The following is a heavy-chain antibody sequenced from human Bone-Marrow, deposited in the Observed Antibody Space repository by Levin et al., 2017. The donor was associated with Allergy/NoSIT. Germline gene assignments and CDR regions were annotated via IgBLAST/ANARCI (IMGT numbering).Heavy chain of an antibody. J-gene: IGHJ4*02. V-gene: IGHV4-4*02. CDR2: IFHSGST. D-gene: IGHD2-15*01. Sequence: SQTLSLTCDVSSGSISTLNWWTWVRQPPGKGLEWIGKIFHSGSTNYNPSLKSRVTISVDKSNDQFSLQLTSVTAADTAVYYCARVSGGFSLGYCSGGSCPFDYWGQGILVIVSS. CDR1: SGSISTLNW. CDR3: ARVSGGFSLGYCSGGSCPFDY.